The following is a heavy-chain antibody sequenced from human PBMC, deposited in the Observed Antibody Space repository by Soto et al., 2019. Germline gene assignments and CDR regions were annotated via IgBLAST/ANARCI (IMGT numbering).Heavy chain of an antibody. J-gene: IGHJ4*02. CDR2: IRSRDSDYAT. D-gene: IGHD1-1*01. CDR1: GFTFSGSV. V-gene: IGHV3-73*01. CDR3: TTYGNSAKGFDY. Sequence: EVQLVESGGGLVHPGGSLKLSCAVSGFTFSGSVMHWVRQAPGKGLEWLGRIRSRDSDYATSYAESVKGRVTSSRDDSKNTAYLQVTRLKIEDTALFYCTTYGNSAKGFDYWGQGTLVTVSS.